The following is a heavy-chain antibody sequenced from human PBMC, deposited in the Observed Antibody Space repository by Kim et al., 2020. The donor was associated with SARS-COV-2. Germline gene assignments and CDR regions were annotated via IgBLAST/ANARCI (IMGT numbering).Heavy chain of an antibody. D-gene: IGHD2-21*02. CDR3: ASMTDYYYYGMDV. CDR2: IIPIFGTA. Sequence: SVKVSCKASGGTFSSYAISWVRQAPGQGLEWMGGIIPIFGTANYAQKFQGRVTITADESTSTAYMELSSLRSEDTAVYYCASMTDYYYYGMDVWGQGTTVTVSS. CDR1: GGTFSSYA. J-gene: IGHJ6*02. V-gene: IGHV1-69*13.